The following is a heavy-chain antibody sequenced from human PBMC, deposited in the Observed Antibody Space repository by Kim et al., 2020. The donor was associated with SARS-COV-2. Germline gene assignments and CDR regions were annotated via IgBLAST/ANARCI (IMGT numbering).Heavy chain of an antibody. CDR1: GFTFSSYS. CDR3: ARDMELILHGWPREFDY. V-gene: IGHV3-48*04. CDR2: ISSSSSTI. Sequence: GGSLRLSCAASGFTFSSYSMNWVRQAPGKGLEWVSYISSSSSTIYYADSVKGRFTISRDNAKNSLYLQMNSLRAEDTAVYYCARDMELILHGWPREFDYWGQGTLVTVSS. D-gene: IGHD6-19*01. J-gene: IGHJ4*02.